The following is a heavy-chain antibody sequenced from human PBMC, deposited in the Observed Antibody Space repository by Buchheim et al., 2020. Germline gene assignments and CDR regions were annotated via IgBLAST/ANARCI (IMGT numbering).Heavy chain of an antibody. CDR3: ARDLGGLRLGDLSFDY. CDR2: ISFDGSNK. J-gene: IGHJ4*02. V-gene: IGHV3-30*04. CDR1: GFTFSSSA. Sequence: VQLVESGGGLIQPGGSLRLSCVASGFTFSSSAMHWVRHAPGKGLEWVAIISFDGSNKYYADSVKGRFTLSKDNYKNTLYLQMNSLRVEDTAVYFCARDLGGLRLGDLSFDYWGLGTL. D-gene: IGHD3-16*02.